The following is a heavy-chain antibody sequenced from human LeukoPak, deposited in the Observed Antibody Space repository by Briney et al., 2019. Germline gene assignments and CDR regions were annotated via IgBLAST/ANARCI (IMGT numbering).Heavy chain of an antibody. CDR2: ISYDGSNK. V-gene: IGHV3-30*04. Sequence: PGGSLRLSCAASGFTFSSYAMHWVRQAPGKGLEWVAVISYDGSNKYYADSVKGRFTISRDNSKNTLYLQMNSLRAEDTAVYYCARDDAYDSSGYPLGYFQHWGQGTLVTVSS. J-gene: IGHJ1*01. D-gene: IGHD3-22*01. CDR3: ARDDAYDSSGYPLGYFQH. CDR1: GFTFSSYA.